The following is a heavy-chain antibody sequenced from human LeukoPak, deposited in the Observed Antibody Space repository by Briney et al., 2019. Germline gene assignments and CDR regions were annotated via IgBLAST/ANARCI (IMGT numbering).Heavy chain of an antibody. CDR3: ARGSVQGPTPAGSWPYFAS. D-gene: IGHD5/OR15-5a*01. V-gene: IGHV4-34*01. CDR2: INHSGST. Sequence: PSETLSLTCAVYGGSFSGYYWSWIRQPPGKGLEWIGEINHSGSTNYNPSLRGRVAISLDRSKNQFSLNLTSLIAADTAVYYCARGSVQGPTPAGSWPYFASWGQGTLVSVSS. CDR1: GGSFSGYY. J-gene: IGHJ4*02.